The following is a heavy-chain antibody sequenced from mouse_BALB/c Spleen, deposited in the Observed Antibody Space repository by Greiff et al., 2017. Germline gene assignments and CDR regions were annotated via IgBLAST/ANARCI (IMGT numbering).Heavy chain of an antibody. CDR3: ARNWDVDD. D-gene: IGHD4-1*01. Sequence: EVKLVESGGGLVKPGGSLKLSCAASGFTFSSYTMSWVRQTPEKRLEWVATISSGGGNTYYPDSVKGRFTISRDNAKNNLYLQMSSLRSEDTALYYCARNWDVDDWGQGTTLTVSS. J-gene: IGHJ2*01. CDR2: ISSGGGNT. V-gene: IGHV5-9*03. CDR1: GFTFSSYT.